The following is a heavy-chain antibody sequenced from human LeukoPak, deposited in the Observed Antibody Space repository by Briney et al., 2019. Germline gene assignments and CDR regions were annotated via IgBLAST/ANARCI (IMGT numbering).Heavy chain of an antibody. J-gene: IGHJ6*02. CDR1: GYTFTSYG. CDR2: IIPILGIA. D-gene: IGHD3-22*01. CDR3: ARGGTMIDDGMDV. Sequence: SVKVSCKASGYTFTSYGISWVRQAPGQGLEWMGRIIPILGIANYAQKFQGRVTITADKSTSTAYMELSSLRSEDTAVYYCARGGTMIDDGMDVWGQGTTVTVSS. V-gene: IGHV1-69*04.